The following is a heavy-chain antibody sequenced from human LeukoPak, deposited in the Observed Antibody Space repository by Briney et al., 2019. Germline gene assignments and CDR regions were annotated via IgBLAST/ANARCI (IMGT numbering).Heavy chain of an antibody. CDR1: GGSISSSSYY. J-gene: IGHJ5*02. D-gene: IGHD6-6*01. CDR2: IYYSGST. Sequence: SETLSLTCTVSGGSISSSSYYWGWIRQPPGKGLEWIGSIYYSGSTYYNPSLKSRVTISVDTSKNQFSLKLSSVTAADTAVYYCAREWRRFSSGGWFDPWGQGTLVTVSS. CDR3: AREWRRFSSGGWFDP. V-gene: IGHV4-39*07.